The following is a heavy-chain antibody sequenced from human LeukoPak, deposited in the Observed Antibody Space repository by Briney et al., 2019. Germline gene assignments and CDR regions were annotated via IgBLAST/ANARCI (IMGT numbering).Heavy chain of an antibody. CDR3: ARGNDFWSAYDY. J-gene: IGHJ4*02. CDR2: IRYDGSNK. V-gene: IGHV3-30*02. CDR1: GFTFSSYG. Sequence: GGSLRLSCAASGFTFSSYGMHWVRQAPGKGLEWVAFIRYDGSNKYYADSVKGRFTISRDNSKNTLYPQMNSLRVEDTAVYYCARGNDFWSAYDYWGQGTLVTVSS. D-gene: IGHD3-3*01.